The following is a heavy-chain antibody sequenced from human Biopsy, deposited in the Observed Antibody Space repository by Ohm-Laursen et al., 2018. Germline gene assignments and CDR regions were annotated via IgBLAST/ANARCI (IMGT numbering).Heavy chain of an antibody. D-gene: IGHD1-26*01. V-gene: IGHV3-33*01. CDR1: GFTFSVYA. Sequence: SLRLSCTASGFTFSVYAMHWVRQAPGKGLEWVAIIWYDGSSEYHADSVKGRFTISRDNSRNTVYLQMNSLRAEDTAIYYCARDPIVGSKADGMDVWGQGTTVTVSS. CDR2: IWYDGSSE. CDR3: ARDPIVGSKADGMDV. J-gene: IGHJ6*02.